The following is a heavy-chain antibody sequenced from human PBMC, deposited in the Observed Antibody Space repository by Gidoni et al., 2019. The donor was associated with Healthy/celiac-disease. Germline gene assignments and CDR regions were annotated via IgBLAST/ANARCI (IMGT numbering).Heavy chain of an antibody. CDR3: AKGPSSYCGGDCYLDY. CDR1: GFTFSSYA. V-gene: IGHV3-23*04. CDR2: ISGSGGST. Sequence: EVQLVESGGGLVQPGGSLRLSCAASGFTFSSYAMSWVRQAPGTGLEWVSAISGSGGSTYYADSVKGRFTISRDNSKNTLYLQMNSLRAEDTAVYYCAKGPSSYCGGDCYLDYWGQGTLVTVSS. J-gene: IGHJ4*02. D-gene: IGHD2-21*02.